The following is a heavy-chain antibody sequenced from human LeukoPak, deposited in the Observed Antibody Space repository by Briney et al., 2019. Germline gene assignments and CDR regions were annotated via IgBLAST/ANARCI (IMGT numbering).Heavy chain of an antibody. Sequence: SVKVSRKASGGTFNNFAISWVRQAPGQGLEWVGGIIPMSGTANYAQKFQGRVTITADESTSTAYMELSSLRSEDTAIYYCASPVKYYDTWSGYPPFDYWGQGTLVTVSS. CDR3: ASPVKYYDTWSGYPPFDY. CDR2: IIPMSGTA. CDR1: GGTFNNFA. D-gene: IGHD3-3*01. J-gene: IGHJ4*02. V-gene: IGHV1-69*13.